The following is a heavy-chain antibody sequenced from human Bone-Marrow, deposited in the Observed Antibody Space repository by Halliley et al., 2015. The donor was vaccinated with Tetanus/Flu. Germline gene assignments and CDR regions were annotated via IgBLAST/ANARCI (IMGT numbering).Heavy chain of an antibody. D-gene: IGHD3-10*01. CDR1: GGSISSGNW. V-gene: IGHV4-4*01. CDR2: MYHSGST. J-gene: IGHJ6*02. Sequence: TLSLTCAVSGGSISSGNWWTWVRQPPGKGLEWIGEMYHSGSTNYNPSLNSRVTKSVDKSKNQFSLKLSSVTAADTAVYCCASSYNYGSTNCPHHYYGLDVWGQGTTVTVSS. CDR3: ASSYNYGSTNCPHHYYGLDV.